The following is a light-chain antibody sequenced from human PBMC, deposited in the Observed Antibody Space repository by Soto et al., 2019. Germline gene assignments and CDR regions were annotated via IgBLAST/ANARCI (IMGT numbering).Light chain of an antibody. CDR1: QSVSSY. Sequence: EIVLTQSPATLSLSPGERATLSCRASQSVSSYLAWYQQKPGQAPRLLIYDASNRATGIPARFSGSGSGTDFSTTISSLEPQDYAVYYCQQRSNCPPITFGEGTRLEIK. V-gene: IGKV3-11*01. CDR2: DAS. J-gene: IGKJ5*01. CDR3: QQRSNCPPIT.